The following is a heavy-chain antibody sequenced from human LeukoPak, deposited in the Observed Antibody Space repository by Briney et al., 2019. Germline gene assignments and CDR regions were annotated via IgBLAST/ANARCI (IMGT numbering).Heavy chain of an antibody. V-gene: IGHV4-61*02. Sequence: SQTLSLTCTVSGGSISSGSYYWSWIRQPAGKGLEWIGRIYTRGNTNYNPSLKSRVSISIDTSKNQFSLKLSSVTAADTAVYYCARHDSYDYVWGSYSNWFDPWGQGTLVTVSS. D-gene: IGHD3-16*01. J-gene: IGHJ5*02. CDR3: ARHDSYDYVWGSYSNWFDP. CDR1: GGSISSGSYY. CDR2: IYTRGNT.